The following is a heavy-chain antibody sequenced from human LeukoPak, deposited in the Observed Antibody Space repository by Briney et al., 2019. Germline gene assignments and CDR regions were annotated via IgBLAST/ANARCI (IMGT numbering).Heavy chain of an antibody. CDR1: GFTFSSYG. CDR2: IWYDGSNK. J-gene: IGHJ5*02. Sequence: PGRSLRLSCAASGFTFSSYGMHWVRQAPGKGLEWVAVIWYDGSNKYYADSVKGRFTISRDNSKNTLYLQMNSLRAEDTAVYYCARDPSHYYDSSGYWFDPWGQGTLVTVSS. V-gene: IGHV3-33*01. D-gene: IGHD3-22*01. CDR3: ARDPSHYYDSSGYWFDP.